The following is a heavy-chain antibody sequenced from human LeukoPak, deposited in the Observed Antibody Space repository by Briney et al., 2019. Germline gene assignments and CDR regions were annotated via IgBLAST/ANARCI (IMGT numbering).Heavy chain of an antibody. D-gene: IGHD2-2*01. CDR3: AKCRGLQAEDY. V-gene: IGHV3-7*03. CDR2: IKQDGSEK. CDR1: GFTFSTYW. Sequence: PGGSLRLSCAASGFTFSTYWMNWVRQAPGKGLEWVATIKQDGSEKHYVDSVKGRFIISRDNARNSLYLQMNTLRAEDTAVYYCAKCRGLQAEDYWGQGTLVTVSS. J-gene: IGHJ4*02.